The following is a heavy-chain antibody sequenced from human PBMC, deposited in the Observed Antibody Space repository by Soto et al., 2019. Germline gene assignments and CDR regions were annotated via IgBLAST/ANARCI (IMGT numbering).Heavy chain of an antibody. CDR2: INTYNGDT. Sequence: QVQLVQSGAEVKKPGASVTVSCKVSGYTFTTYGVSWVRQAPGQGLGWMGWINTYNGDTNYAQKVXGXVXXTTDTATSTAYLELGSLTSDDTAVYYCARDVGNGYGYGYGYWGQGTLVTVSS. D-gene: IGHD5-18*01. CDR1: GYTFTTYG. V-gene: IGHV1-18*01. J-gene: IGHJ4*02. CDR3: ARDVGNGYGYGYGY.